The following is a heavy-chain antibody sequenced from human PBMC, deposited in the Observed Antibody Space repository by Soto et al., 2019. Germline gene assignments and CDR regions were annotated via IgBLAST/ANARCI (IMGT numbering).Heavy chain of an antibody. CDR3: ARDEYCSGGSCYGGFY. CDR1: GGSISSGGYY. J-gene: IGHJ4*02. CDR2: IYYSGST. V-gene: IGHV4-31*03. D-gene: IGHD2-15*01. Sequence: QVQLQESGPGLVKPSQTLSLTCTVSGGSISSGGYYWSWIRQHPGKGLEWIGYIYYSGSTYYNPSLKSRVTISVDTSKNQFSLKLSSVTAADTAVYYGARDEYCSGGSCYGGFYWGQGTLVTVSS.